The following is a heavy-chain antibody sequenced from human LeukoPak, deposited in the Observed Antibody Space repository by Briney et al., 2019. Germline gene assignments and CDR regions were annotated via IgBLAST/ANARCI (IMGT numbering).Heavy chain of an antibody. J-gene: IGHJ4*02. Sequence: GGSLRLSCVASGFTFSSNYMSWVRQAPRKGLEWVSVIYSAGNTYYADSVKGRFTISRHNSKNTLYLQMNSLRVEDTAVYYCARGGTPGYSSGRIDYWGQGTLVTVSS. CDR2: IYSAGNT. CDR3: ARGGTPGYSSGRIDY. CDR1: GFTFSSNY. V-gene: IGHV3-53*04. D-gene: IGHD6-19*01.